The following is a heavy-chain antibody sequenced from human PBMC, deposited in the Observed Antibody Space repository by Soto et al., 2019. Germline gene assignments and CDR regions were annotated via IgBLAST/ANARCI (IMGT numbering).Heavy chain of an antibody. V-gene: IGHV4-4*02. CDR3: ASRLRFLEWLPDYYYYGMDV. D-gene: IGHD3-3*01. J-gene: IGHJ6*02. CDR1: GGSISSSNW. CDR2: IYHSGST. Sequence: PSETLSLTCAVSGGSISSSNWWSWVRQPPGKGLEWIGEIYHSGSTNYNPSLKSRVTISVDKSKNQFSLKLSSVTAADTAVYYCASRLRFLEWLPDYYYYGMDVWRQGTTVTVSS.